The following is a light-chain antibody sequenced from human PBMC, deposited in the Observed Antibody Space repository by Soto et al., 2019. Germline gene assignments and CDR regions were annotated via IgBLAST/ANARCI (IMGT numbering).Light chain of an antibody. CDR2: RAS. J-gene: IGKJ2*01. V-gene: IGKV3-20*01. CDR1: QTLSRSY. CDR3: QQYDSSPDKYT. Sequence: VVLTQSPGTLSLSPGERATLSCRASQTLSRSYLAWYQQKPGQAPRLLIFRASSRATGIPDRFSGSGSGTDFPLTISRLEPEDFAVYYCQQYDSSPDKYTFGQGTKLEIK.